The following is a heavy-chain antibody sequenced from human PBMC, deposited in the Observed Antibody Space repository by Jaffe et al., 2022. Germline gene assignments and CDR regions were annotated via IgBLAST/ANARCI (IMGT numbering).Heavy chain of an antibody. CDR3: ARGYYDFWSGYYPAGYYYYYMDV. CDR1: GFTFSSYS. V-gene: IGHV3-21*01. J-gene: IGHJ6*03. CDR2: ISSSSSYI. D-gene: IGHD3-3*01. Sequence: EVQLVESGGGLVKPGGSLRLSCAASGFTFSSYSMNWVRQAPGKGLEWVSSISSSSSYIYYADSVKGRFTISRDNAKNSLYLQMNSLRAEDTAVYYCARGYYDFWSGYYPAGYYYYYMDVWGKGTTVTVSS.